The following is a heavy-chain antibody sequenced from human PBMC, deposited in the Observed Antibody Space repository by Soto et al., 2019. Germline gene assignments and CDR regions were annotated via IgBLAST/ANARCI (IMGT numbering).Heavy chain of an antibody. CDR2: INNSGIT. CDR1: GGSFSSDH. D-gene: IGHD2-2*01. CDR3: ARDRPWDCSSSNYCYYYGLDV. J-gene: IGHJ6*02. Sequence: SETLSLTCNVSGGSFSSDHRGWIRQPPGKGLEWIGKINNSGITNYNPSLKSRATISVDTSKNQFSLKLTSVTAADTAVYYCARDRPWDCSSSNYCYYYGLDVWGQGTTVTVSS. V-gene: IGHV4-59*01.